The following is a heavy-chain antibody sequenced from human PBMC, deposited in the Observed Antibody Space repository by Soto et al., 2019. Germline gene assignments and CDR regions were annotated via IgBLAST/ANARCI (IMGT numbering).Heavy chain of an antibody. Sequence: GGSLRLSCAASGFTFSSYGMHWVRQAPGKGLEWVAVISYDGSNKYYADSVKGRFTISRDNSKNTLYLQMNSLRAEDTAVYYCAKDASDIVVVPAARPLNYYYYGMDVWGQGTTVTVSS. CDR3: AKDASDIVVVPAARPLNYYYYGMDV. D-gene: IGHD2-2*01. CDR2: ISYDGSNK. J-gene: IGHJ6*02. V-gene: IGHV3-30*18. CDR1: GFTFSSYG.